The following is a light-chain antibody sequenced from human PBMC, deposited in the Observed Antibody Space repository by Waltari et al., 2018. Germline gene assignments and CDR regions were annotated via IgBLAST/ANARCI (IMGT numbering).Light chain of an antibody. CDR2: EVT. CDR3: CSYAGGGSYV. CDR1: SSDVEKYKL. Sequence: QSALTQPASVSRSPGQSITISCTGTSSDVEKYKLVPWYQHHPDKAPKLMIYEVTKRPSGVSNRFSGSKSGNTASLTISGLQAEDEADYYCCSYAGGGSYVFGPGTKVTVL. V-gene: IGLV2-23*02. J-gene: IGLJ1*01.